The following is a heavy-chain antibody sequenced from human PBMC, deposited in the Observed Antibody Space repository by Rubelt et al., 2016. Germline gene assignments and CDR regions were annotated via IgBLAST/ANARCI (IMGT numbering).Heavy chain of an antibody. CDR3: ASLGSGSYTGDDY. CDR2: INQDGSVK. Sequence: QVPGKGLEWLANINQDGSVKYSVDSVKGRFTISRDNAKNSLYLQMNGLRADDTAVYYCASLGSGSYTGDDYWGQGTLVTVSS. D-gene: IGHD3-10*01. V-gene: IGHV3-7*03. J-gene: IGHJ4*02.